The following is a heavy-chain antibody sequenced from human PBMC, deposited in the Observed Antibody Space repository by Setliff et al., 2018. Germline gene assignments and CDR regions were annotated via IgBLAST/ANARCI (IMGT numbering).Heavy chain of an antibody. CDR1: GFTFVNYW. V-gene: IGHV3-74*01. CDR2: INSDGSNI. D-gene: IGHD3-10*01. J-gene: IGHJ6*02. CDR3: ARAGAFGRLDV. Sequence: LRLSCAASGFTFVNYWMHWVRQAPGKGLVWVSRINSDGSNIRYADSVKGRFTISRDNAKNSLYLQMNSLRADDTAVYSCARAGAFGRLDVWGQGTTVTVSS.